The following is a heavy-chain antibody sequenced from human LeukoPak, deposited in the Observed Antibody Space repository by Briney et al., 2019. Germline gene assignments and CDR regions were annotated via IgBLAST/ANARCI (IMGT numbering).Heavy chain of an antibody. CDR3: ARRSSSWSDFDY. D-gene: IGHD6-13*01. CDR1: GGSISSSSYY. J-gene: IGHJ4*02. Sequence: SETLSLTCTVSGGSISSSSYYWGWIRQPPGKWLEWIGSIYYSGSTYYNPSLKSRVTISVDTSKNQFSLKLSSVTAADTAVYYCARRSSSWSDFDYWGQGTLVTVSS. CDR2: IYYSGST. V-gene: IGHV4-39*01.